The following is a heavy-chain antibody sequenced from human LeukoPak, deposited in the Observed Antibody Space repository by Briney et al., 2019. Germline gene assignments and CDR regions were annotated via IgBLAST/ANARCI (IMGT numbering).Heavy chain of an antibody. V-gene: IGHV4-38-2*02. CDR3: ARDSSSSWTIDY. CDR2: IYHSGST. D-gene: IGHD6-13*01. J-gene: IGHJ4*02. CDR1: GYPISSGYY. Sequence: SETLSLTCTVSGYPISSGYYWGWIRQPPGKGLEWIGSIYHSGSTYYNPSLKSRVTISVDTSKNQFSLKLSSVTAADTAVYYCARDSSSSWTIDYWGQGTLVTVSS.